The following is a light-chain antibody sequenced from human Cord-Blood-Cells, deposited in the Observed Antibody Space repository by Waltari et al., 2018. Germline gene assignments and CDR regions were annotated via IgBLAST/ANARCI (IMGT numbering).Light chain of an antibody. J-gene: IGLJ3*02. V-gene: IGLV6-57*01. Sequence: NFMLTQPHSVSESPGKTVTISCTRSSGSIASNYVPWYQQRPGSSPTTVIYEDNQRPSGVPDRFSGSIDSSSNSASLTISGLKTEDEADYYCQSYDSSNPHWVFGGGTKLTVL. CDR1: SGSIASNY. CDR3: QSYDSSNPHWV. CDR2: EDN.